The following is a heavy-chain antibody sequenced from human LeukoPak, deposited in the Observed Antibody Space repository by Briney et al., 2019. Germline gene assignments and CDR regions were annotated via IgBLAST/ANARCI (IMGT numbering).Heavy chain of an antibody. Sequence: SETLSLTCAVYGGSLSGYYWSWIRQPPGKGLEWIGEINHSGSTNYNPSLKSRVTISVDTSKNQFSLKLSSVTVADTAVYYCARGPRGAYCSGGSCYGYYYYYGMDVWGQGTTVTVSS. CDR1: GGSLSGYY. CDR2: INHSGST. D-gene: IGHD2-15*01. CDR3: ARGPRGAYCSGGSCYGYYYYYGMDV. V-gene: IGHV4-34*01. J-gene: IGHJ6*02.